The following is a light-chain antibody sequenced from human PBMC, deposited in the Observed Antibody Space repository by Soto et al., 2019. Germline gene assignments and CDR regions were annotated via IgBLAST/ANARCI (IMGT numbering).Light chain of an antibody. Sequence: DIQTTQSPSTLSASVGDRVTITCRASQSISSWLAWYQQKPGKAPKLLIYKASSLESGVPSRFSGSGSGTEFTLTISSLQPDDFATYYCQQYNSYWLTFGGGTKVEIK. CDR2: KAS. CDR1: QSISSW. J-gene: IGKJ4*01. V-gene: IGKV1-5*03. CDR3: QQYNSYWLT.